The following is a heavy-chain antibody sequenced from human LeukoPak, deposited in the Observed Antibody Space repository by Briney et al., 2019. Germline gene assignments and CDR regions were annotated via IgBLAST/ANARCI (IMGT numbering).Heavy chain of an antibody. V-gene: IGHV4-39*02. J-gene: IGHJ3*02. CDR1: GASITSSYHF. Sequence: PSETLSLTCTVSGASITSSYHFWAWVRQPPGKGLEYIGSIYYFGRTYYNLSLKSRVTISVETSNNQFSLKLSSVTAADTAVYHCARDRTVGNDAFDIWGQGTMVTVSS. CDR2: IYYFGRT. D-gene: IGHD1-26*01. CDR3: ARDRTVGNDAFDI.